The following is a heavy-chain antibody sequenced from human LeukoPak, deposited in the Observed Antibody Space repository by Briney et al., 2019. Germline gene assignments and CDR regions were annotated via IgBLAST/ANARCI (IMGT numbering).Heavy chain of an antibody. Sequence: ASVKVSCKASGYTFTGYYMHWVRQAPGQGLEWMGWISGYNGNTNYAQKLQGRVTMTTDTSTSTANMELRSLRSDDTAVYYCARGCSSTTCHLLDYWGQGTLVTVSS. J-gene: IGHJ4*02. V-gene: IGHV1-18*04. CDR1: GYTFTGYY. CDR3: ARGCSSTTCHLLDY. D-gene: IGHD2-2*01. CDR2: ISGYNGNT.